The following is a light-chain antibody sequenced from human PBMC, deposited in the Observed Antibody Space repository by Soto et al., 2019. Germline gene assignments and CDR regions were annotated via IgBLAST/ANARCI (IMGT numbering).Light chain of an antibody. Sequence: EIVSTQSQATLSLSPGERATLSCRASQTIRGLLAWYQQRPGQAPRLLIYDTSNRATGVPTRISGCGSGTEFTLTISSLQSEDFAVYYCQQYNSWPLTFGGGTKVDIK. CDR3: QQYNSWPLT. V-gene: IGKV3-15*01. J-gene: IGKJ4*01. CDR1: QTIRGL. CDR2: DTS.